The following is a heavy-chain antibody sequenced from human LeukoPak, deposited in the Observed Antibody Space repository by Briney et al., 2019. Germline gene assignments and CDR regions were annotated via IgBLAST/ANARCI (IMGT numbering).Heavy chain of an antibody. J-gene: IGHJ6*04. CDR3: ARDPGYESWSPFWGGMDV. CDR1: GFTFSSSW. V-gene: IGHV3-74*01. CDR2: VTRDGSST. D-gene: IGHD3-16*01. Sequence: GGSLRLSCAASGFTFSSSWMHWVRQAPGKGLVWVSRVTRDGSSTTYADSVKGRFTTSRDNAKNTLYLQMDSLRDDDTAVYYCARDPGYESWSPFWGGMDVWGNGTTVIVSS.